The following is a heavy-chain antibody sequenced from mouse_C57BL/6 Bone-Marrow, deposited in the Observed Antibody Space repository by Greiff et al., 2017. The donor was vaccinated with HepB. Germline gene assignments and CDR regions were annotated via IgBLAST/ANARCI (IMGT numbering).Heavy chain of an antibody. Sequence: EVKLVESGGDLVKPGGSLKLSCAASGFTFSSYGMSWVRQTPDKRLEWVATISSGGSYTYYPDSVKGRFTISRDNAKNTLYLQMSSLKSEDTAMYYCARHPLYYYGAMDYWGQGTSVTVSS. CDR1: GFTFSSYG. V-gene: IGHV5-6*01. D-gene: IGHD1-1*02. CDR2: ISSGGSYT. J-gene: IGHJ4*01. CDR3: ARHPLYYYGAMDY.